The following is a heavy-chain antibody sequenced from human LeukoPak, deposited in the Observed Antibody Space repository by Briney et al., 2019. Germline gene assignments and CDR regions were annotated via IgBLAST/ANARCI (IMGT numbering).Heavy chain of an antibody. CDR2: ISGSGGNT. CDR1: GFTFSNNP. V-gene: IGHV3-23*01. J-gene: IGHJ4*02. CDR3: AATKQARRYFDY. Sequence: GGSLRLSCVGSGFTFSNNPLSWVRQAPGKGLEWVSAISGSGGNTYYADSVRGRFTISRDNSKNTLFLQMNTLRADDTAVYYCAATKQARRYFDYWGQGTLVTVSS. D-gene: IGHD1-1*01.